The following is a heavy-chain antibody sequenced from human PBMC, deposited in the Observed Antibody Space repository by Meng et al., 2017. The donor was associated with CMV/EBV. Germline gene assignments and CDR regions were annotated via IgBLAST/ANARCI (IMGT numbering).Heavy chain of an antibody. CDR1: GYTFTSYG. V-gene: IGHV1-18*01. CDR2: ISAYNGNT. CDR3: ARDSRSVVMTHFYDAFDI. Sequence: GGSLRLSCKASGYTFTSYGISWVRQAPGQGLEWMGWISAYNGNTNYAQKLQGRVTMTTDTSTSTAYMELRSLRSDDTAVYYCARDSRSVVMTHFYDAFDIWGQGTMVTVSS. J-gene: IGHJ3*02. D-gene: IGHD3-22*01.